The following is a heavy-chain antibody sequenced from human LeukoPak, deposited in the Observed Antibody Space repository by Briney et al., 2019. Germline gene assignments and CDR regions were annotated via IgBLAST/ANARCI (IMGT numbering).Heavy chain of an antibody. CDR1: GFTFGDYA. CDR2: ISYDGSNK. D-gene: IGHD1-26*01. Sequence: PGGSLRLSCTASGFTFGDYAMSWVRQAPGKGLEWVAVISYDGSNKYYADSVKGRFTISRDNSKNTLYLQMNSLRAEDTAVYYCAGVGATTDFDYWGQGTLVTVSS. V-gene: IGHV3-30*04. CDR3: AGVGATTDFDY. J-gene: IGHJ4*02.